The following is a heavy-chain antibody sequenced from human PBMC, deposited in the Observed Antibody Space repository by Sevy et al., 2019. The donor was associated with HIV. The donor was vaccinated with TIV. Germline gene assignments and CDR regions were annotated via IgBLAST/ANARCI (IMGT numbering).Heavy chain of an antibody. CDR1: GGSFSGYY. J-gene: IGHJ4*02. D-gene: IGHD3-3*01. CDR3: ARDTIFGH. CDR2: INHSGST. Sequence: SETLSLTCAVYGGSFSGYYWCWIRQPPGKGLEWIGEINHSGSTNYNPSLKSRVTISVDTSKNQFSLKLSSVTAADTTVYYCARDTIFGHWGQGTLVTVSS. V-gene: IGHV4-34*01.